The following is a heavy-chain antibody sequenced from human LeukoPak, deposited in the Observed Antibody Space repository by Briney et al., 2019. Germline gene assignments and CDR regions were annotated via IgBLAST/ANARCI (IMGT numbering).Heavy chain of an antibody. CDR3: ARDVSVSSGSTFDY. J-gene: IGHJ4*02. V-gene: IGHV3-30-3*01. Sequence: PGGSLRLSCAASGFTFSSYAMHWVRQAPGKGLEWVAVISYDGSNKYYAGSVKGRFTISRDNSKNTLYLQMNSLRAEDTAVYYCARDVSVSSGSTFDYWGQGTLVTVSS. CDR2: ISYDGSNK. CDR1: GFTFSSYA. D-gene: IGHD6-19*01.